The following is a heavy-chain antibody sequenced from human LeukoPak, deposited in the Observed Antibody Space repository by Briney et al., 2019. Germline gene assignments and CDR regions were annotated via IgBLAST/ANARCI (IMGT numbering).Heavy chain of an antibody. CDR2: ISGSGGST. V-gene: IGHV3-23*01. CDR1: GFTFSSYA. Sequence: GGSLRLSCAASGFTFSSYAMSWLRQAPGKGLEWVSAISGSGGSTYYADSVKGRFTISRDNSKNTLYLQMNSLRAKDTAVYYCAKGSELLRFGELSLWGQRTLVTVSS. D-gene: IGHD3-10*01. CDR3: AKGSELLRFGELSL. J-gene: IGHJ4*02.